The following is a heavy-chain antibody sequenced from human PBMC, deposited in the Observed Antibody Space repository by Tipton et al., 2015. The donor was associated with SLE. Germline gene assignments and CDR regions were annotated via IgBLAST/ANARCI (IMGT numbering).Heavy chain of an antibody. CDR2: ISAYNGNT. CDR1: GYTFTSYG. Sequence: QSGAEVKKPGASVKVSCKASGYTFTSYGISWVRQAPGQGLEWMGWISAYNGNTNYAQKLQGRVAMTTDTSTSTAYMELRSLRSDDTAVYYCARGGRGYSSRWYEAFDIWGQGTMVAVSS. J-gene: IGHJ3*02. D-gene: IGHD6-13*01. V-gene: IGHV1-18*01. CDR3: ARGGRGYSSRWYEAFDI.